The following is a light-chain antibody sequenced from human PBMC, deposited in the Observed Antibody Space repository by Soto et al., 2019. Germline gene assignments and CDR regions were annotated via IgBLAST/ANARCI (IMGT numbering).Light chain of an antibody. CDR1: QSNSSN. J-gene: IGKJ1*01. Sequence: EIVMTQSPATLSVSPGERATLFCRASQSNSSNIAWYQQKPGQPPSLLIYGASTSATGIPGRFSGSGSGTEFTLTISSLQSEDSSLYHCQQYSDCPRTFGQGTKVEIK. CDR2: GAS. V-gene: IGKV3-15*01. CDR3: QQYSDCPRT.